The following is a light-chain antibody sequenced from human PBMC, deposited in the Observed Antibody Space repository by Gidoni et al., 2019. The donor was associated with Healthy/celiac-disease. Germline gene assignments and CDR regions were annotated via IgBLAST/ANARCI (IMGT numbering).Light chain of an antibody. Sequence: EIVLTPSPATLSVSPGERATLSCRASQSVSSNLAWYQQKPGQAPRPLIYGASTRATGIPARFSGSGSGTEFTLTISSLQSEDFAVYYCQQYNNWPPITFGQXTRLEIK. CDR1: QSVSSN. CDR3: QQYNNWPPIT. V-gene: IGKV3-15*01. J-gene: IGKJ5*01. CDR2: GAS.